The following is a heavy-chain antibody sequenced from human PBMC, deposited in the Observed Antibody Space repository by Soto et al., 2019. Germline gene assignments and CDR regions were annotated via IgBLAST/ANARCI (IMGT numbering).Heavy chain of an antibody. CDR1: GYTFTGHY. V-gene: IGHV1-2*02. J-gene: IGHJ4*02. CDR2: IGPESGAT. D-gene: IGHD1-26*01. CDR3: GRGRSGQIVVFY. Sequence: ASVKVSCKASGYTFTGHYIHWVRQAPEQGPEWMGEIGPESGATRYAQKFQGRVTMTMDTSISTVYMELNNLRPDDTAVYYCGRGRSGQIVVFYWGQGNQVTVYS.